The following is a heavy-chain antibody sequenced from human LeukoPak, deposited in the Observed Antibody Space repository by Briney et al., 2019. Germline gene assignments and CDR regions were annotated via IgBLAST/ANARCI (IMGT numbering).Heavy chain of an antibody. Sequence: PGGSLRLSCAASGFTFSSYSMNWVRQAPGKGLEWVSYISSSSSTIYYADSVKGRFTISRDNAKNSLYLQMNSLRAEDTAVYYCASDRDAFDIWGQGTMVTVSS. CDR3: ASDRDAFDI. CDR2: ISSSSSTI. CDR1: GFTFSSYS. V-gene: IGHV3-48*04. J-gene: IGHJ3*02.